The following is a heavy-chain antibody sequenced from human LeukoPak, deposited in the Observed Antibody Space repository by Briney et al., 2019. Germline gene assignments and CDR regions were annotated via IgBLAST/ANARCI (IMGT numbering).Heavy chain of an antibody. CDR2: ISGSSSTI. CDR1: GFTFSSYS. J-gene: IGHJ4*02. CDR3: ARGSTYYDSSGLVPFDY. Sequence: PGGSLRLSSAASGFTFSSYSMNWVHQAPGKGLEWGSYISGSSSTIYYADSVKGRFTISRDNGKSTLYLQMNSLRAEDTAVYYCARGSTYYDSSGLVPFDYWGQGTLVTVSS. D-gene: IGHD3-22*01. V-gene: IGHV3-48*01.